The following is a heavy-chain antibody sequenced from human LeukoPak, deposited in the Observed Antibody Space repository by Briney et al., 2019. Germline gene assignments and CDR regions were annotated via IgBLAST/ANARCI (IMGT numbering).Heavy chain of an antibody. CDR2: ISSSGSTI. J-gene: IGHJ4*02. CDR1: GFTFSSYE. D-gene: IGHD5-12*01. Sequence: GGSLRLSSAASGFTFSSYEMNWVRQAPGKGLEWVSYISSSGSTIYYADSVKGRFTISRDNAKNSLYLQMNSLRAEDTAVYYCARDTGGYPDYWGQGTLVTVSS. V-gene: IGHV3-48*03. CDR3: ARDTGGYPDY.